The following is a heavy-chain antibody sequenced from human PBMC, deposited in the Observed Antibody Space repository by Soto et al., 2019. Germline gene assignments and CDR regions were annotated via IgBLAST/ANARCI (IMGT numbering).Heavy chain of an antibody. CDR3: VRTSLVVAAATREDY. V-gene: IGHV3-74*01. Sequence: PGVSLRLSCAAAGFTFSSYWMHWVRQAPGKGLAWVSRINSDGSSTSYADSVKGRFTISRDNAKNTLYLQMNSLRAEDTAVYYCVRTSLVVAAATREDYWGQGTLVTVSS. J-gene: IGHJ4*02. CDR1: GFTFSSYW. CDR2: INSDGSST. D-gene: IGHD2-15*01.